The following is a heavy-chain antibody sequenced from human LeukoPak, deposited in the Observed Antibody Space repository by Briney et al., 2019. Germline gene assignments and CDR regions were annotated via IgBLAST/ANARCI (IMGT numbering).Heavy chain of an antibody. J-gene: IGHJ4*02. Sequence: VASVKVSCTASGYSFSNYAMHWVRQAPGQRLEWMGWINGGNGNTKYSQEFQGRVTITRDTSASTAYMELSSLRSEDMAVYYCARFGGVIVGFDFWGQGTLVTVSS. CDR3: ARFGGVIVGFDF. D-gene: IGHD3-16*02. CDR2: INGGNGNT. V-gene: IGHV1-3*03. CDR1: GYSFSNYA.